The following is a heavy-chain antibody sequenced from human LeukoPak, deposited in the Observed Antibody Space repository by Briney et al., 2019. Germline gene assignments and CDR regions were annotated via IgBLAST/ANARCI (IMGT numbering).Heavy chain of an antibody. D-gene: IGHD3-10*01. V-gene: IGHV3-30-3*01. CDR3: ARDLGWGVRGGGAFDI. CDR1: GFTFSSYA. J-gene: IGHJ3*02. Sequence: GGSLRLSCAASGFTFSSYAMHWVRQAPGKGLEWVAVISYDGSNKYYADSVKGRFTISRDNSKNTLYLQMNSLRAEDTAVYYCARDLGWGVRGGGAFDIWGQGTMVTVSS. CDR2: ISYDGSNK.